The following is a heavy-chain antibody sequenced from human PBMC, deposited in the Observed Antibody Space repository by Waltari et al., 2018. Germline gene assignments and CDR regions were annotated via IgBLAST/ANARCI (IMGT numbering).Heavy chain of an antibody. CDR3: ATYIGASVGTAAFDV. J-gene: IGHJ3*01. CDR1: GVSITSNRHY. V-gene: IGHV4-39*01. Sequence: QLQLQESGPRLVRPSETLSLICRVSGVSITSNRHYWAWIRQSPGQGLGWIGTVSYRRTTYISPSLKSRVSVSRDTSKNQVSLILGSVTAADMAVYYCATYIGASVGTAAFDVWGQGTMVTVSS. D-gene: IGHD5-12*01. CDR2: VSYRRTT.